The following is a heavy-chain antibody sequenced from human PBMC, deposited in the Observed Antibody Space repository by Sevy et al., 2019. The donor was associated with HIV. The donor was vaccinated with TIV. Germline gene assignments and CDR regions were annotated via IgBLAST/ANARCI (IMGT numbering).Heavy chain of an antibody. D-gene: IGHD2-15*01. CDR1: GYTFTSYD. CDR2: MNPNSGNT. CDR3: ARGPGYCSGGSCYSGYYYGMDV. Sequence: ASVKVSCKASGYTFTSYDINWVRQATGQGLEWMGWMNPNSGNTGYAQKFQGRVTMTRNTSISTAYMELSSLRSEDTAVYYCARGPGYCSGGSCYSGYYYGMDVWGQWTTVTVSS. J-gene: IGHJ6*02. V-gene: IGHV1-8*01.